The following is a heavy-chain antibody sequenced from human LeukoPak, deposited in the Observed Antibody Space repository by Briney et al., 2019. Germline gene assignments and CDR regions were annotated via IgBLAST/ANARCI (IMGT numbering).Heavy chain of an antibody. V-gene: IGHV1-8*03. D-gene: IGHD3-3*01. CDR2: MNPNSGNT. J-gene: IGHJ6*03. Sequence: ASVKVSCKASGYTFTSYDINWVRQATGQGLEWMGWMNPNSGNTGYAQKFQGRVTITRNTSISTAYMELSSLRSEDTAVYYCARDHYDFWSVRQYCYYMDVWGKGTTVTVSS. CDR3: ARDHYDFWSVRQYCYYMDV. CDR1: GYTFTSYD.